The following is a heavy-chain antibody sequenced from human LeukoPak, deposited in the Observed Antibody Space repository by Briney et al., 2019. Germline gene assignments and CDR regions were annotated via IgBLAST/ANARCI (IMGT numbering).Heavy chain of an antibody. D-gene: IGHD3-3*01. CDR2: INHSGST. J-gene: IGHJ4*02. Sequence: SETLSLTCAVYGGSFSGYYWSWIRQPPGKGLEWIGEINHSGSTNYNPSLKSRVTISVDTSKNQFSLKLSSVAAADTAVYYCARGPYYDFWSGYLDWGQGTLVTVSS. CDR1: GGSFSGYY. V-gene: IGHV4-34*01. CDR3: ARGPYYDFWSGYLD.